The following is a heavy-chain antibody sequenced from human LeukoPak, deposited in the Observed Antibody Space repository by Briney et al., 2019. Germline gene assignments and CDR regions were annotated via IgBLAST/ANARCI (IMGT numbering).Heavy chain of an antibody. CDR2: MNPNSGNT. CDR3: ARGSRGRIVGATTRVYYFDY. CDR1: GYTFTSYD. V-gene: IGHV1-8*01. J-gene: IGHJ4*02. Sequence: ASVKVSCKASGYTFTSYDINWVRQATGQGLEWMGWMNPNSGNTGYAQKFQGRVTMTRNTSISTAYMELSGLRSEDTAVYYCARGSRGRIVGATTRVYYFDYWGQGTLVTVPS. D-gene: IGHD1-26*01.